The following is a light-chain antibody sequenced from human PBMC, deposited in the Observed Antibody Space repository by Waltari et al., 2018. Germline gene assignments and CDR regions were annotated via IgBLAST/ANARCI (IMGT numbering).Light chain of an antibody. CDR1: QSVRSY. V-gene: IGKV3-11*01. Sequence: EIVLTQSPATLSLSPGERATLSCRSSQSVRSYLAEYQQKPGQAPRLLIYDASNRATGIPARFSGSGSGTDFNLTISSLEPEDFAVYYCQQRSNWPITFGQGTRLEIK. CDR3: QQRSNWPIT. CDR2: DAS. J-gene: IGKJ5*01.